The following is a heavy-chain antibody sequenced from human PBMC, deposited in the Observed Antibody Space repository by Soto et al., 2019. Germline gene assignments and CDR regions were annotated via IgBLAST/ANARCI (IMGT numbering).Heavy chain of an antibody. Sequence: GESLKISCKGSGYTFISYWIGWVRQKPGRGLEWMGMIYPGDSDTRYSPSFQGQVTISADKSINTAYLQWSSLEASDTAVYYCARIIAASGTGFDYWGQGTLVTVSS. V-gene: IGHV5-51*01. CDR1: GYTFISYW. J-gene: IGHJ4*02. CDR2: IYPGDSDT. CDR3: ARIIAASGTGFDY. D-gene: IGHD3-16*02.